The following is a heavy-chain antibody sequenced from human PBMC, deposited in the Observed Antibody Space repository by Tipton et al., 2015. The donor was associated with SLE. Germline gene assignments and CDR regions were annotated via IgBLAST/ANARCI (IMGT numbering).Heavy chain of an antibody. D-gene: IGHD6-13*01. CDR2: ISYSGAT. CDR3: ALVAAVGRIDY. V-gene: IGHV4-39*07. J-gene: IGHJ4*01. Sequence: TLSLTCTVSGDSTTNSNYNWGWIRQSPGKGLEWMGSISYSGATNYNPSLTSRVTIPRDTSKNQFFLRLTSVTAADTAVYYCALVAAVGRIDYWGHGTLVTVSP. CDR1: GDSTTNSNYN.